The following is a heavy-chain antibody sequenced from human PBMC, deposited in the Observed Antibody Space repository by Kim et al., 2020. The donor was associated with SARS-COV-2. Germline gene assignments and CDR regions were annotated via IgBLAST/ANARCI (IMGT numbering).Heavy chain of an antibody. D-gene: IGHD1-26*01. CDR3: ARDYIGSYGY. Sequence: YIYYADSVKGRFTISRDNAKNSLYLQMNSLRAEDTAVYYCARDYIGSYGYWGQGTLVPVSS. V-gene: IGHV3-21*01. CDR2: YI. J-gene: IGHJ4*02.